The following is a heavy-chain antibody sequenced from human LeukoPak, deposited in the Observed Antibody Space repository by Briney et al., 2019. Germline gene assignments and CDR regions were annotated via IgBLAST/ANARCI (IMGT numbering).Heavy chain of an antibody. D-gene: IGHD2-2*01. J-gene: IGHJ5*02. CDR2: IYTSGTT. CDR3: ARVIVVVPAAGTNWFDP. CDR1: GGSVRRGNYY. Sequence: SETLSLTCTVSGGSVRRGNYYWTWIRQPAGRGLEWIGRIYTSGTTDYNPSLSTRVTISVDTSKNQFSLKLSSVTAADTAVYYCARVIVVVPAAGTNWFDPWGQGTLVTVSS. V-gene: IGHV4-61*02.